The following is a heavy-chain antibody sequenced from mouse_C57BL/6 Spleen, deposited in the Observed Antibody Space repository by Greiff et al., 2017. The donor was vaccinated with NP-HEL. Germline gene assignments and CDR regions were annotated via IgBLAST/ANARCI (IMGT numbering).Heavy chain of an antibody. V-gene: IGHV5-4*01. CDR1: GFTFSSYA. J-gene: IGHJ2*01. CDR2: ISAGDSYT. D-gene: IGHD1-1*01. CDR3: ARNRSGSSADFDY. Sequence: DVQLLESGAGLVKPGASLKLSCAASGFTFSSYAMPWVRQTPEKRLEWVATISAGDSYTYYPDNVKGRSTISRDNANNNPYLQLSNLTSEDTAMYDCARNRSGSSADFDYWGKGTTLTVSS.